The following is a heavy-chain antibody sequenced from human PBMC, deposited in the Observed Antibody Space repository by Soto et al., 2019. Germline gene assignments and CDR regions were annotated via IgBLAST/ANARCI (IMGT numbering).Heavy chain of an antibody. CDR2: ITPGGGTT. D-gene: IGHD3-16*01. Sequence: GGSLRLSCAASGFGFSSYAMSWVRQAPGKGLGWVSGITPGGGTTNYADSVKGRFTISRDNSNNTLYLETNSLRVEDTAIYYCAKDRGGEFSSSRYFDYWGQGTLVTVSS. CDR3: AKDRGGEFSSSRYFDY. V-gene: IGHV3-23*01. CDR1: GFGFSSYA. J-gene: IGHJ4*02.